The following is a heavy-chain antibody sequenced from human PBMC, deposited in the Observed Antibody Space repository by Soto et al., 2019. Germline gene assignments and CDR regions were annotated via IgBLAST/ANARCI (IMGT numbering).Heavy chain of an antibody. Sequence: QVQLQESGPGLVKPSETLSLICSVSDDSLSSGSYYWSWIRQPPGRGLEWIGFVHFSGSLHYNASLQSRATISVDTSRKQISLKLTSVTAADTAVYFCGRGGDAHKMGRHWGQGALVTGSS. J-gene: IGHJ1*01. CDR2: VHFSGSL. D-gene: IGHD2-2*01. V-gene: IGHV4-61*01. CDR3: GRGGDAHKMGRH. CDR1: DDSLSSGSYY.